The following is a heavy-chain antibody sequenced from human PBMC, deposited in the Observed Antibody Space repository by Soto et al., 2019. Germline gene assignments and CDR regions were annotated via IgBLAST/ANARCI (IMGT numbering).Heavy chain of an antibody. V-gene: IGHV1-18*01. CDR2: ISTYNGDT. CDR1: GYTFTTSG. CDR3: ARQGSWPYYYYGLDV. J-gene: IGHJ6*02. Sequence: QVQLVQSGPEVKKPGASVKVSCEASGYTFTTSGISWVRQAPGQGLEWMGGISTYNGDTTSAQKFQGRVTMTADTSTGTVYMELMSLKSDDTAVYYCARQGSWPYYYYGLDVWGQGTTVTVSS. D-gene: IGHD2-15*01.